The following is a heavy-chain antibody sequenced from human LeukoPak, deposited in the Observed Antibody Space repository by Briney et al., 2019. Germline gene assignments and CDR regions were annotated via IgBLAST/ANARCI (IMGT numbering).Heavy chain of an antibody. V-gene: IGHV1-18*01. D-gene: IGHD3-22*01. CDR1: GYTFTSYA. J-gene: IGHJ4*02. CDR2: ISAYNGDT. Sequence: ASVKVSSKASGYTFTSYAMNWVRQAPGQGLEWMGWISAYNGDTNYAQKLQGRVTMTTDTSTSTAYMELRSVRSDDTAVYYCARDLPDLTYYYDSSGLDYWGQGTLVTVSS. CDR3: ARDLPDLTYYYDSSGLDY.